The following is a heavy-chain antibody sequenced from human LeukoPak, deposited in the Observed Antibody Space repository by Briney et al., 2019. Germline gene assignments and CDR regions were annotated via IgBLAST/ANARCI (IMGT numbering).Heavy chain of an antibody. CDR2: ISYDGSNK. Sequence: GGSLRLSCAASGFTFSSYGMHWVRQAPGKGLEWVAVISYDGSNKYYADSVKGRFTISRDNSKNTLYLQMNSLRAEDTTVYYCARDQTYYDFWSGYQYYYGMDVWGQGTTVTVSS. J-gene: IGHJ6*02. CDR1: GFTFSSYG. V-gene: IGHV3-30*03. CDR3: ARDQTYYDFWSGYQYYYGMDV. D-gene: IGHD3-3*01.